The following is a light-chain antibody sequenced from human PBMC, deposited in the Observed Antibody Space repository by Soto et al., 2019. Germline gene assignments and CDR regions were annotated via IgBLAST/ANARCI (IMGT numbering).Light chain of an antibody. V-gene: IGKV3-15*01. Sequence: EIVMTQSPATLSVSPGERATLSCRASQSVSSNLAWYQQKPGQAPRLLIYGASTRATGIPARFSGSGSGTEFTLTISSLQYEDFAVYYWQQYNNWRTFGQGTKVEIK. CDR2: GAS. CDR1: QSVSSN. CDR3: QQYNNWRT. J-gene: IGKJ1*01.